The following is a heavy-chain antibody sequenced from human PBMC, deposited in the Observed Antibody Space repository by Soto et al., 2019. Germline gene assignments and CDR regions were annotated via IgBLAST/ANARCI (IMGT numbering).Heavy chain of an antibody. V-gene: IGHV3-7*04. CDR3: ARAVGSSSAF. CDR1: GFTLSSYW. J-gene: IGHJ4*02. CDR2: IKEDGTVK. D-gene: IGHD2-15*01. Sequence: GGSLRLSCAASGFTLSSYWMNWVRQAPGKGLEWVASIKEDGTVKYYVDSVKGRFTISRDNAKNSLYLQVNSLRAEDTAVYYCARAVGSSSAFWGQGTLVTVSS.